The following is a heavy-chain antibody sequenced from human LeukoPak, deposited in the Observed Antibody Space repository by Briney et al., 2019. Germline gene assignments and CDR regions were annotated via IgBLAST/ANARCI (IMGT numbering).Heavy chain of an antibody. CDR1: VCTFSSYN. J-gene: IGHJ6*03. V-gene: IGHV3-48*04. D-gene: IGHD6-25*01. CDR3: ARDVLGYSSGYMDV. CDR2: ISNSYNTI. Sequence: WWSLRLSFAASVCTFSSYNMNWVRQAPWKGLEGVAYISNSYNTIYYVDSVKGGFTISIANAKNSLDLQMNGLRAEDTAVYYCARDVLGYSSGYMDVWGQGTPVTISS.